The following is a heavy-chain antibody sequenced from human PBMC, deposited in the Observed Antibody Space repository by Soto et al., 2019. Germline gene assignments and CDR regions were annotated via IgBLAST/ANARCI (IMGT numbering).Heavy chain of an antibody. CDR3: VRGGHGSGSYLGSS. Sequence: GGSLRLSCVASGFTFTTYWMSWVRQAPGKGLQWVANIRQDGGAQYYVDSVKGRFTISRDNAKNSVYLQMDSLRVEDAAVYYCVRGGHGSGSYLGSSWGQGILVTVSS. D-gene: IGHD3-10*01. CDR2: IRQDGGAQ. J-gene: IGHJ5*02. CDR1: GFTFTTYW. V-gene: IGHV3-7*03.